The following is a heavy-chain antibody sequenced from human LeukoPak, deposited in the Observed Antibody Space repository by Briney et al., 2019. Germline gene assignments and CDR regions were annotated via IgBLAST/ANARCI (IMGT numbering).Heavy chain of an antibody. D-gene: IGHD6-19*01. CDR2: IYYSGST. J-gene: IGHJ4*02. V-gene: IGHV4-39*07. CDR3: ARGYSSGSYFDY. CDR1: GGSISSSSYY. Sequence: SETLSLTCTVSGGSISSSSYYWGWIRQPPGKGLEWIGSIYYSGSTYYNPSLKSRVTISVDTSKNQFSLKLSSVTAADTAVYYCARGYSSGSYFDYWGQGTLVTVSS.